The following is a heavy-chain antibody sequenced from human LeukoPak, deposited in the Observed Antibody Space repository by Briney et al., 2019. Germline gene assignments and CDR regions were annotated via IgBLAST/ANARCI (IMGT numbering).Heavy chain of an antibody. CDR3: TTDLIAARPLCY. CDR2: IKSKTDGGTT. CDR1: AFAFSTYT. V-gene: IGHV3-15*01. Sequence: AGSLRLSRAASAFAFSTYTINWVRQAPGKGLECVGRIKSKTDGGTTDYAAPVKGRFTISRDDSKNTLYLQMNSLKTEDTAVYYCTTDLIAARPLCYWGQGTLVTVSS. D-gene: IGHD6-6*01. J-gene: IGHJ4*02.